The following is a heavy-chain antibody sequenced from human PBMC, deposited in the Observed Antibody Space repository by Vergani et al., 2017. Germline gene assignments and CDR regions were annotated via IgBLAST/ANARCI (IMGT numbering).Heavy chain of an antibody. J-gene: IGHJ3*02. CDR1: GGSISSYY. Sequence: QVQLQESGPGLVKPSETLSLTCTVSGGSISSYYWSWIRQPPGKGLEWIGYIYYSGSTNYNPSLKSRVTISVDTSKNQFSLKLSSVTAADTAVYYCARFGGGIAVTGRAFDIWGQGTMVTVSA. CDR3: ARFGGGIAVTGRAFDI. CDR2: IYYSGST. V-gene: IGHV4-59*08. D-gene: IGHD6-19*01.